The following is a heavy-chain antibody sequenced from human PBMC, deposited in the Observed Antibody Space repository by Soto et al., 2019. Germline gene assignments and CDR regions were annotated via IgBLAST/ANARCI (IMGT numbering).Heavy chain of an antibody. Sequence: GASVKVSCKASGYTFTSYGISWVRQAPGQGLEWMGWISAYNGNTNYAQKLQGRVTMTTDTSTSTAYMELRSLRSDDTAVYYCARAYRYYDILTGYYSAGGFYGMDVWGQGTTVTVSS. V-gene: IGHV1-18*01. CDR3: ARAYRYYDILTGYYSAGGFYGMDV. CDR1: GYTFTSYG. D-gene: IGHD3-9*01. J-gene: IGHJ6*02. CDR2: ISAYNGNT.